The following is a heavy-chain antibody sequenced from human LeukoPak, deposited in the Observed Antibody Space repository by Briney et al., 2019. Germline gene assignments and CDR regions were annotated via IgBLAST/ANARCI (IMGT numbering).Heavy chain of an antibody. CDR2: INPNSGGT. V-gene: IGHV1-2*02. D-gene: IGHD6-13*01. J-gene: IGHJ4*02. CDR3: AILSSSRGVADY. CDR1: GYTFTGYY. Sequence: ASVKVSCKASGYTFTGYYMHWVRQAPGQGPEWMGWINPNSGGTNYAQKFQGRVTMTRDTSISTAYMELSRLRSDDTAVYYCAILSSSRGVADYWGQGTLVTVSS.